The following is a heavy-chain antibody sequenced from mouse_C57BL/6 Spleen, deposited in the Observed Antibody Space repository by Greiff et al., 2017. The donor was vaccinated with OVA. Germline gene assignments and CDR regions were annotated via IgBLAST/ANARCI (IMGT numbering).Heavy chain of an antibody. V-gene: IGHV1-22*01. CDR1: GYTFTDYN. Sequence: VQLKESGPELVKPGASVKMSCKASGYTFTDYNMHWVKQSHGKSLEWIGYINPNNGGTSYNQKFKGKATLTVNKSSSTAYMELRSLTSEDSAVYYCARYDGYWYFDVWGTGTTVTVSS. J-gene: IGHJ1*03. D-gene: IGHD2-3*01. CDR3: ARYDGYWYFDV. CDR2: INPNNGGT.